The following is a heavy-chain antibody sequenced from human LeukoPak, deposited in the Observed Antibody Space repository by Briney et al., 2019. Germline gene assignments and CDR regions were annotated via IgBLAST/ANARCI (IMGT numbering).Heavy chain of an antibody. CDR2: IYYSGST. V-gene: IGHV4-59*08. Sequence: PSETLSLTCTVSGGSISSYYWSWIRHPPGKGLELIGYIYYSGSTNYNPSLKSRVTISVDTSKNQFSLKLSSVTAADTAVYYCARSENYSSQAGTFDYWGQGTLVTVSS. CDR1: GGSISSYY. J-gene: IGHJ4*02. CDR3: ARSENYSSQAGTFDY. D-gene: IGHD6-19*01.